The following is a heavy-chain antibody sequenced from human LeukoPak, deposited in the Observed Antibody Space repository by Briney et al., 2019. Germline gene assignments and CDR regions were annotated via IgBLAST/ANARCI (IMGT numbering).Heavy chain of an antibody. D-gene: IGHD2-2*01. CDR3: ARAGGYCSSTSCEFDY. V-gene: IGHV4-59*01. CDR1: GGSISSYY. J-gene: IGHJ4*02. Sequence: SETLSLTCTVSGGSISSYYWSWIRLPPGKGLEWIGYIYYSGSTNYNPSLKSRVTISIDTSKHQFSLKLNYVTAADTAVYYCARAGGYCSSTSCEFDYWGQGTPVTVSS. CDR2: IYYSGST.